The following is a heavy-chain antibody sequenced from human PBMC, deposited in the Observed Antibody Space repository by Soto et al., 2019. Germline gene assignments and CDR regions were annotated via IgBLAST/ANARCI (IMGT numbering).Heavy chain of an antibody. D-gene: IGHD4-17*01. V-gene: IGHV3-11*01. CDR2: ISSSGRTI. J-gene: IGHJ6*02. Sequence: QVQLVESGGGLVKPGGSLRLSCAASGFTFSDYYMSWIRQAPGKGLEWVSYISSSGRTIYYADSVKGPFTISRDNAKNSMYLQMMSVRAEDTAVYYCASPTVTPHYGMDVWGQGTTVTVSS. CDR3: ASPTVTPHYGMDV. CDR1: GFTFSDYY.